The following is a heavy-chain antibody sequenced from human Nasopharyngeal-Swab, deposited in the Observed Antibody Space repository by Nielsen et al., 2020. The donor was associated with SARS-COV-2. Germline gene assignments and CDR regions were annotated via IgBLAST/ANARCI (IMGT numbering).Heavy chain of an antibody. J-gene: IGHJ6*02. V-gene: IGHV3-23*01. Sequence: GESLKISCAASGFTFSSYAMSWVRQAPGKGLEWVSAISGSGGSTYYADSVKGRFTISRDNSKNTLYLQMNSLRAEGTAVYYCAKDGNARNYYYGMDVWGQGTTVTVSS. CDR1: GFTFSSYA. CDR3: AKDGNARNYYYGMDV. D-gene: IGHD2-8*01. CDR2: ISGSGGST.